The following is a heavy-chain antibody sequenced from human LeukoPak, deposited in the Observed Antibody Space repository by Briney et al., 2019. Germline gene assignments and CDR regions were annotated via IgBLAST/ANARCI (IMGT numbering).Heavy chain of an antibody. V-gene: IGHV3-21*01. CDR3: ASQSRDGYNYNWFDP. D-gene: IGHD5-24*01. CDR1: GFTFSSYS. CDR2: ISSSSSYI. Sequence: GGSLRLSCAASGFTFSSYSMNWVRQAPGKGLEGVASISSSSSYIYYADSVKGRFTISRDNAKNSLYLQMNSLRGEDTAVYYCASQSRDGYNYNWFDPWGQGTLVTVSS. J-gene: IGHJ5*02.